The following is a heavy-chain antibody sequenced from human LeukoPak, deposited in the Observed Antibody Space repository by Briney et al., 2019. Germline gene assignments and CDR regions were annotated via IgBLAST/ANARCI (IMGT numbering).Heavy chain of an antibody. CDR3: ASEPFDYGGNPNWFDP. Sequence: ASVKVSCKASGYTFNTYAMNWVRQAPGQGLEWMGWINPNSGGTNYAQKFQGRVTMTRDTSISTAYMELSRLRSDDTAVYYCASEPFDYGGNPNWFDPWGQGTLVTVSS. CDR1: GYTFNTYA. CDR2: INPNSGGT. D-gene: IGHD4-23*01. J-gene: IGHJ5*02. V-gene: IGHV1-2*02.